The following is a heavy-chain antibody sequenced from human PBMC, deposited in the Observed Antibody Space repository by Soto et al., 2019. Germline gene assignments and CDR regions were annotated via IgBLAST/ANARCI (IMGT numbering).Heavy chain of an antibody. V-gene: IGHV1-69*08. Sequence: QVQLVQSGAEVKKPGSSVKVSCKASGGTFSSYTISWVRQAPGQGLEWMGRIIPILGIANYEQKFQGRVTITADKSTSTAYMELSSLRSEDTAVYYCARDRNGGDAFDIWGQGTMVTVSS. CDR2: IIPILGIA. J-gene: IGHJ3*02. CDR1: GGTFSSYT. D-gene: IGHD1-1*01. CDR3: ARDRNGGDAFDI.